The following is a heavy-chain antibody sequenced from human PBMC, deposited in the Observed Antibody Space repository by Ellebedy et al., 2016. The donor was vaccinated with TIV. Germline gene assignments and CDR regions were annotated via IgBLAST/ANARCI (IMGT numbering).Heavy chain of an antibody. D-gene: IGHD5/OR15-5a*01. CDR3: ARGVKVSGNDAFDI. CDR2: IYPLAGST. J-gene: IGHJ3*02. V-gene: IGHV1-46*01. Sequence: AASVKVSCKASGYSFTNYSMHWVRQAPGQGLEWMGVIYPLAGSTDDAQKFQGRVTLTRDTSTTTVYMELNSLKSEDTALYYCARGVKVSGNDAFDIWGQGTMVTVSS. CDR1: GYSFTNYS.